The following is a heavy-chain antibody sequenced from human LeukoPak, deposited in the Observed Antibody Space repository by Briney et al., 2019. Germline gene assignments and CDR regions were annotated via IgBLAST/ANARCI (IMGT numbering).Heavy chain of an antibody. V-gene: IGHV4-4*07. Sequence: KPSESLSLTCTVSGGSIRSNKWSWIRQTAGEGLEWSGPIYTTASTTSTPSLKSPLTMSVVTSKNPFSLKLSSVTAADTAVYYCAIEGVVLTNDYYYMYAGGKGPSFTFS. CDR2: IYTTAST. J-gene: IGHJ6*03. CDR3: AIEGVVLTNDYYYMYA. CDR1: GGSIRSNK. D-gene: IGHD3-3*01.